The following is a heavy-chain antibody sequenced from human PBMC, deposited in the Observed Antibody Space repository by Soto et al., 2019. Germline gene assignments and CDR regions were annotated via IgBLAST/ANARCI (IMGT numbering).Heavy chain of an antibody. D-gene: IGHD6-6*01. CDR2: INAHSGGT. Sequence: ASVKVSCKASGFSFTGYYIHWLRQAPGQGLEWMGWINAHSGGTEYAQKFQGGVTLTRDTSIATAYLTLTSLTSDDTALYYCAKDLTRQLAYWLDPWGQGTQVTVSS. J-gene: IGHJ5*02. CDR1: GFSFTGYY. V-gene: IGHV1-2*02. CDR3: AKDLTRQLAYWLDP.